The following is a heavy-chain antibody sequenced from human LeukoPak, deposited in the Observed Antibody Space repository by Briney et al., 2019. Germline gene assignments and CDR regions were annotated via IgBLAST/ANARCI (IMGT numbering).Heavy chain of an antibody. Sequence: GASVKVSCKASGYTFTSYGISWVRQAPGQGLEWMGWISAYNGNTNYAQKLQGRVTMTTDTSTSTAYMELRSLRSDDTAVYYCARVVGGFGGYCSGGSCYADFDYWGQGTLVTVSS. CDR2: ISAYNGNT. CDR3: ARVVGGFGGYCSGGSCYADFDY. J-gene: IGHJ4*02. V-gene: IGHV1-18*01. D-gene: IGHD2-15*01. CDR1: GYTFTSYG.